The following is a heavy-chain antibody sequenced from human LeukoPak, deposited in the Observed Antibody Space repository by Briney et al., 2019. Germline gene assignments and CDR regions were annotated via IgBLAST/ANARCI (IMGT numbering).Heavy chain of an antibody. CDR1: GFNVAAYA. Sequence: GGSLRLSCAASGFNVAAYAMYWVRHPPGKGMEWVSLISGDSDNKYSAASVKGRFTISRDNSKNSLFLQMNSLTTEDTALYYCAIAYESGSFYRAFAYWGQGALVTVSS. CDR2: ISGDSDNK. D-gene: IGHD3-10*01. V-gene: IGHV3-43*02. CDR3: AIAYESGSFYRAFAY. J-gene: IGHJ4*02.